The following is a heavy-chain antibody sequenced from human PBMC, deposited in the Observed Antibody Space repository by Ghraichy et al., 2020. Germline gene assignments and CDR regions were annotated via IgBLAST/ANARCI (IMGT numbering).Heavy chain of an antibody. V-gene: IGHV4-39*01. Sequence: SETLSLTCTVSGGSVSSSNYYWGWIRQPPGKGLEWIANIHHSGSTYYNPSLKSRVTISIDTSKNQFSLNVTSVTAADTAVYYCARVIGTVEVAGTGKYYFDYWGQETLGTVSS. CDR2: IHHSGST. CDR1: GGSVSSSNYY. D-gene: IGHD6-19*01. CDR3: ARVIGTVEVAGTGKYYFDY. J-gene: IGHJ4*02.